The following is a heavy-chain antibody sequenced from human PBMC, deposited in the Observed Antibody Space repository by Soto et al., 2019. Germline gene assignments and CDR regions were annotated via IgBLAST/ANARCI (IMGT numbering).Heavy chain of an antibody. J-gene: IGHJ3*02. D-gene: IGHD3-9*01. CDR1: GYTFTSYG. V-gene: IGHV1-18*01. CDR2: ISAYNGNT. Sequence: GASVKVSCKASGYTFTSYGISWVRQAPGQGLEWMGWISAYNGNTNYAQKLQGRVTMTTDTSTSTAYMELRSLRSDDTAVYYCARDIAPLILTGLHAFDIWGKGTMVTVSS. CDR3: ARDIAPLILTGLHAFDI.